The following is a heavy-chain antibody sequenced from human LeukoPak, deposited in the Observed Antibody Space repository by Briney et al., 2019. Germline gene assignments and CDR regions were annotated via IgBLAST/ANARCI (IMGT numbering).Heavy chain of an antibody. Sequence: SGGSLRLSCAASGFTFNNYWMAWVRQAPGKGLEWVSAISGSGGSTYYADSVKGRFTISRDNSKNTLYLQMNSLRAEDTAVYYCAKGYCTNGVCYLDWGQGTLVTVSS. CDR2: ISGSGGST. V-gene: IGHV3-23*01. CDR3: AKGYCTNGVCYLD. CDR1: GFTFNNYW. D-gene: IGHD2-8*01. J-gene: IGHJ4*02.